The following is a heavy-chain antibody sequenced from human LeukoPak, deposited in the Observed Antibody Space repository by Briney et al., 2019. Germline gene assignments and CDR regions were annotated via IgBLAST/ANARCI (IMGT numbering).Heavy chain of an antibody. CDR1: GGTFSSYA. CDR3: ARGVVKWELLACLDY. CDR2: IIPIFGTA. J-gene: IGHJ4*02. D-gene: IGHD1-26*01. V-gene: IGHV1-69*13. Sequence: SVKVSCKASGGTFSSYAISWVRQAPGQGLEWMGGIIPIFGTANYAQKFQGRVAITADESTSTAYMELSSLRSEDTAVYYCARGVVKWELLACLDYWGQGTLVTVSS.